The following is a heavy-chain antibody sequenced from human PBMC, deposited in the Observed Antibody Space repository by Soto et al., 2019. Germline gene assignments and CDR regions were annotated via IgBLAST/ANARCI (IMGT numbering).Heavy chain of an antibody. CDR2: ISAYNGNT. V-gene: IGHV1-18*04. Sequence: GASVKVSCKASGYTFTSYGISWVRQAPGQGLEWMGWISAYNGNTNYAQKLQGRVTMTTDTSTSTAYMELRSLRSDDTAVCYCARDAVAGTGRIYYYYGMDVWGQGTTVTVSS. D-gene: IGHD6-19*01. CDR3: ARDAVAGTGRIYYYYGMDV. J-gene: IGHJ6*02. CDR1: GYTFTSYG.